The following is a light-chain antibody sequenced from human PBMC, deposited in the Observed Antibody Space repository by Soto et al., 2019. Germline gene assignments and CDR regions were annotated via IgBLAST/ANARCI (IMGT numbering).Light chain of an antibody. J-gene: IGKJ4*01. CDR3: QQANSFPLT. CDR2: TGS. Sequence: DIQMTQSPSYVSASVGDRVTITCRASQGIKNWLAWYQQKPGKAPNLLIYTGSSLQSGVPSRFSGSGSGTDFTLTISSLQPEDFAIYYCQQANSFPLTFGGGTKVDI. CDR1: QGIKNW. V-gene: IGKV1-12*01.